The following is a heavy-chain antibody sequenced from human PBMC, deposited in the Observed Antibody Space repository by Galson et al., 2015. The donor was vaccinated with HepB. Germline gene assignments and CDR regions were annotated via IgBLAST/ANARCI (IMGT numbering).Heavy chain of an antibody. J-gene: IGHJ4*01. V-gene: IGHV1-69*06. CDR3: ARGIAHYYDFWSGYRY. CDR2: IIPIFGTA. D-gene: IGHD3-3*01. Sequence: SVKVSCKASGGTFSSYAISWVRQAPGQGLEWMGGIIPIFGTANYAQKFQGRVTITADKSTSTAYMELSSLRSEDTAVYYCARGIAHYYDFWSGYRYWGQGTLVTVSS. CDR1: GGTFSSYA.